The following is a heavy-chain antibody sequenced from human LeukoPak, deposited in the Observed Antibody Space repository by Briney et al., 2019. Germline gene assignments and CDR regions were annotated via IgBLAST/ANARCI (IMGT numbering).Heavy chain of an antibody. D-gene: IGHD5-18*01. Sequence: SETLSLTCAVSGGSISSGGYSWSWIRQPPGKGLEWIGYIYHSGSTYYNPSLKSRVTISVDRSKNQFSLKLSSVTAADTAVYYCARHGDTNWFDPWGQGTLVTVSS. V-gene: IGHV4-30-2*01. CDR1: GGSISSGGYS. CDR3: ARHGDTNWFDP. CDR2: IYHSGST. J-gene: IGHJ5*02.